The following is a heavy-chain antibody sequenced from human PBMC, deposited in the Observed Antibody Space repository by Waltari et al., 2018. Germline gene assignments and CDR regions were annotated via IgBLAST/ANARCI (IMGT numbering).Heavy chain of an antibody. D-gene: IGHD1-20*01. J-gene: IGHJ4*02. CDR2: INAGNGNT. Sequence: QVQLVQSGAEVKKPGASVKVSCKASGYTFTSYAMHWVRQAPGQRLEWMGWINAGNGNTKYSQKFQGRVTITRDTSASTAYMELSSLRSEDMAVYYCARGANWNYFDYWGQGTLVTVSS. CDR3: ARGANWNYFDY. V-gene: IGHV1-3*01. CDR1: GYTFTSYA.